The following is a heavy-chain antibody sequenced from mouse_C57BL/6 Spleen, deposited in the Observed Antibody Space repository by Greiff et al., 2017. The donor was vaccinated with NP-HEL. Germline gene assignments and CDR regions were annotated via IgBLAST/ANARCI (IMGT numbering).Heavy chain of an antibody. CDR3: ARHDWDQGYFDY. Sequence: VQLQQSGPGLVAPSQSLSITCTVSGFSLTSYGVHWVRQPPGKGLEWLVVIWSDGSTTYNSALKSRLSISKDNSKSQVFIKMNSLQTDDTAMYYCARHDWDQGYFDYWGQGTTLTVSS. D-gene: IGHD4-1*01. V-gene: IGHV2-6-1*01. J-gene: IGHJ2*01. CDR2: IWSDGST. CDR1: GFSLTSYG.